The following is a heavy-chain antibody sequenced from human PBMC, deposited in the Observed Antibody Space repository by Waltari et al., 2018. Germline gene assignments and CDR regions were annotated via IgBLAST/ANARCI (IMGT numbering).Heavy chain of an antibody. CDR3: AKGGGLQYYYDSSGYSEY. D-gene: IGHD3-22*01. V-gene: IGHV3-9*01. J-gene: IGHJ4*02. CDR2: ISWNSDSI. Sequence: EVQLVESGGGFVQPGRSLRLSCAASGFTFDDYAMHWVRQAPGKGLEWVSGISWNSDSIGYADSVKGRFTISRDNAKNSLYLQMNSLRAEDTALYYCAKGGGLQYYYDSSGYSEYWGQGTLVTVSS. CDR1: GFTFDDYA.